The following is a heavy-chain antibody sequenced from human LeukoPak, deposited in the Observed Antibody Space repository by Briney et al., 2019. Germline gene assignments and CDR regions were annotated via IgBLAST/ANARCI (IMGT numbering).Heavy chain of an antibody. V-gene: IGHV4-59*01. Sequence: PSETLSLTCTVSGGSISSYYWSWIRQPPGKGLEWIGYIYYSGSTNYNPSLKSRVTISVDMSKNQFSLKLSSVTAADTAVYYCARAQCSGGSCYGFGFGYWGQGTLVTVSS. CDR1: GGSISSYY. D-gene: IGHD2-15*01. CDR3: ARAQCSGGSCYGFGFGY. CDR2: IYYSGST. J-gene: IGHJ4*02.